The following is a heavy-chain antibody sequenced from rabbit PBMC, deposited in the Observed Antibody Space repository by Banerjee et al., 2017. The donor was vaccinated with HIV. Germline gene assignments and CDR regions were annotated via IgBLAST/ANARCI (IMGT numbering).Heavy chain of an antibody. CDR3: ARCNKYDDYGDVWLDL. J-gene: IGHJ5*01. CDR2: IDAGGSDRT. CDR1: GFSFSNGYV. V-gene: IGHV1S45*01. D-gene: IGHD2-1*01. Sequence: QEQLEESGGDLVKPEGSLTLTCTASGFSFSNGYVMCWVRQAPGKGLEWIACIDAGGSDRTLYASWAKGRFTISKTSSTTVSLKMTSLTAADTATYFCARCNKYDDYGDVWLDLWGPGTLVTVS.